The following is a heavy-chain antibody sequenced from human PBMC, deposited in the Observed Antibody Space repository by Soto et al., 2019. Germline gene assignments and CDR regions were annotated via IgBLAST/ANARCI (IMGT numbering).Heavy chain of an antibody. CDR2: INHSGST. CDR1: GGSFSGYY. Sequence: QVQLQQWGAGLLKPSETLSLTCAVYGGSFSGYYWSWIRQPPGKGLEWIGEINHSGSTNYNPSLKSRVTVSVDTSKSQFCLKLSSVTAADTAVYYCARGRGYYYGMDVWGQGTTVTVSS. V-gene: IGHV4-34*01. CDR3: ARGRGYYYGMDV. J-gene: IGHJ6*02. D-gene: IGHD3-10*01.